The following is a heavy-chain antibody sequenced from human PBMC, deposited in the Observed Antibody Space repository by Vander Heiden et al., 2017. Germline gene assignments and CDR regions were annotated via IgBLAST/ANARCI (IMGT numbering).Heavy chain of an antibody. CDR1: GSPFSSYA. Sequence: VQLLESGGGLLQPGGSLILPLASSGSPFSSYAMSWVRQAPGKGLEWVSAISGSGGSTYYADSVKGRFTISRDNSKNTLYLQMNSLRAEDTAVYYCAKDQYSSSSPYYFDYWGQGTLVTVSS. D-gene: IGHD6-6*01. J-gene: IGHJ4*02. V-gene: IGHV3-23*01. CDR2: ISGSGGST. CDR3: AKDQYSSSSPYYFDY.